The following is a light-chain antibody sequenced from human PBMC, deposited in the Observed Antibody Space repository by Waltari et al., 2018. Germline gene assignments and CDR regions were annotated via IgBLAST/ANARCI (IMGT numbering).Light chain of an antibody. Sequence: QSALTQPASVSGSPGQSITISCTGTSSDIGAYKFVSWYQQHPGKAPKLMIFDVSSRPSEISRRFSGSKSGNTASLTISGLQADDEADYYCSSYTGSSALPWVFGGGTKLTVL. CDR2: DVS. V-gene: IGLV2-14*03. CDR3: SSYTGSSALPWV. CDR1: SSDIGAYKF. J-gene: IGLJ3*02.